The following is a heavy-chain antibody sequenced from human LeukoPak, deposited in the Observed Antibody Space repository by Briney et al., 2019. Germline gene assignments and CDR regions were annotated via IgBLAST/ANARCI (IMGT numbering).Heavy chain of an antibody. V-gene: IGHV4-39*07. CDR3: AARGRYYYDSSGYPDYYYYMDV. Sequence: SETLSLTCTVSGGSISSSSYYWGWIRQPPGKGLEWIGSIYYSGSTYYNPSLKSRVTISVDTSKNQFSLRLSSVTAADTAVYYCAARGRYYYDSSGYPDYYYYMDVWGKGTTVTVSS. CDR2: IYYSGST. J-gene: IGHJ6*03. D-gene: IGHD3-22*01. CDR1: GGSISSSSYY.